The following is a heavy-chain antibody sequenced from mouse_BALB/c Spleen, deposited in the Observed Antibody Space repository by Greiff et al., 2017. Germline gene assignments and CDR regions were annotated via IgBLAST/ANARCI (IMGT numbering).Heavy chain of an antibody. Sequence: QVQLQQSGAELARPGASVKMSCKASGYTFTTYTMHWVKQRPGQGLEWIGYINPSSGYTNYNQKFKDKATLTADKSSSTAYMQLSSLTSEDSAVYYCAGVAAYYGNYDYAMDYWGQGTSVTVSS. CDR1: GYTFTTYT. CDR2: INPSSGYT. J-gene: IGHJ4*01. D-gene: IGHD2-10*01. V-gene: IGHV1-4*01. CDR3: AGVAAYYGNYDYAMDY.